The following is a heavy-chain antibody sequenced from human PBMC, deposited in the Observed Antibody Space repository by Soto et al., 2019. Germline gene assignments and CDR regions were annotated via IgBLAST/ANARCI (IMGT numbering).Heavy chain of an antibody. J-gene: IGHJ4*02. CDR1: GFTFSSYA. D-gene: IGHD3-3*02. V-gene: IGHV3-23*01. CDR2: ISGSGGST. Sequence: LRLSCAASGFTFSSYAMSWVRQAPGKGLEWVSAISGSGGSTYYADSVKGRFTISRDTSKNTLYLQMNSLRAEDTAENYCAKGSLISRVVPFYFDYWGQGTLVTVSS. CDR3: AKGSLISRVVPFYFDY.